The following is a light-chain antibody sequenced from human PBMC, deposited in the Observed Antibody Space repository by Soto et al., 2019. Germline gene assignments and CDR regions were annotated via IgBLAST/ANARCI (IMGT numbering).Light chain of an antibody. CDR2: RDN. Sequence: QSVLTQPPSASGTPGQRVTISCSGSTSNVGGNYVYWYQQLPGTAPKLLIYRDNQRPSGVPDRFSGSKSGTSASLAISGLRSGDEADYYCAAWDDSLSGVVFGGGTKLTVL. CDR3: AAWDDSLSGVV. CDR1: TSNVGGNY. V-gene: IGLV1-47*01. J-gene: IGLJ2*01.